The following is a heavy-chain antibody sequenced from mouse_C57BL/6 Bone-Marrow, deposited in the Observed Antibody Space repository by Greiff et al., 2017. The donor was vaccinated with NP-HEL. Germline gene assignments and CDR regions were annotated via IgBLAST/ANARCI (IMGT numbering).Heavy chain of an antibody. Sequence: QVQLKESGAELMKPGASVKLSCKATGYTFTGYWIEWVKQRPGHGLEWIGEILPGSGSTNYNEKFKGKATFTADTSSNTAYMQLSSLTTEDSAIYYCASRGVYDGYYVRFAYWGQGTLVTVSA. V-gene: IGHV1-9*01. CDR3: ASRGVYDGYYVRFAY. J-gene: IGHJ3*01. CDR1: GYTFTGYW. CDR2: ILPGSGST. D-gene: IGHD2-3*01.